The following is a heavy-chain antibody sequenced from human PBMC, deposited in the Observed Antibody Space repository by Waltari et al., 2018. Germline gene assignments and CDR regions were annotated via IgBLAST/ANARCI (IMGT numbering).Heavy chain of an antibody. Sequence: QVPLVQSVAAVKKPGSSVKVSCKASGGTFSSYAISWVRQAPGQGLEWMGGIIPIFGTANYAQKFQGRVTITADESTSTAYMELSSLRSEDTAVYYCASSSYCSSTSCYNYWFDPWGQGTLVTVSS. J-gene: IGHJ5*02. CDR2: IIPIFGTA. CDR1: GGTFSSYA. D-gene: IGHD2-2*02. CDR3: ASSSYCSSTSCYNYWFDP. V-gene: IGHV1-69*12.